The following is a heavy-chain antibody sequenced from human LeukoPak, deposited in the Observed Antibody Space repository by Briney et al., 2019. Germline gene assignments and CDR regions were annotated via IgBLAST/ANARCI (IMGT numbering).Heavy chain of an antibody. CDR3: ARDPVYDTVGGSYRPLDY. Sequence: AAVNVCCKTSGYTFSSFGITWLRQAPEQGIEWMGWISAYNGNTNYVEKVRGRVSMTTDSSTATAYMELRSLTSDDTAMYYCARDPVYDTVGGSYRPLDYWGQGTPITVSS. J-gene: IGHJ4*02. D-gene: IGHD3-16*02. CDR1: GYTFSSFG. CDR2: ISAYNGNT. V-gene: IGHV1-18*01.